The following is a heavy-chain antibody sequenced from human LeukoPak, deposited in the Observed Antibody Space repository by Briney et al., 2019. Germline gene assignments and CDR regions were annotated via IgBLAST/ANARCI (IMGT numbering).Heavy chain of an antibody. CDR2: ISGSGGST. J-gene: IGHJ5*02. V-gene: IGHV3-23*01. Sequence: GGSLRLSCAASGFTFSSYAMSWVRQAPGKGLEWVSGISGSGGSTYYADSVKGRFTISRDNSKNTLYLQMNSLRAEDTAVYYCAKEPPHYYDSSGLPTTWGQGTLVTVSS. D-gene: IGHD3-22*01. CDR3: AKEPPHYYDSSGLPTT. CDR1: GFTFSSYA.